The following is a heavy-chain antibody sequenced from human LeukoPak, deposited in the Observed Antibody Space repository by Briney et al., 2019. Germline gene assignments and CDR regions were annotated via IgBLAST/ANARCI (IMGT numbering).Heavy chain of an antibody. CDR2: INSDGSST. CDR3: ARDRSKAGRIDY. J-gene: IGHJ4*02. Sequence: GGSLRVSCAASGFTFSSYWMHWVRQAPGKGLVWVSRINSDGSSTSYADSVKGRFTISRDNAKNTLYLQMNSLRAEDTAVYYCARDRSKAGRIDYWGQGTLVTVSS. CDR1: GFTFSSYW. V-gene: IGHV3-74*01. D-gene: IGHD6-13*01.